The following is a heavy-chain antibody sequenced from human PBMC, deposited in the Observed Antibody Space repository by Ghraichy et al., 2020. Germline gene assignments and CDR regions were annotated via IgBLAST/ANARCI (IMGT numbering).Heavy chain of an antibody. Sequence: GGSLRLFCAASGFTFSDYYMSWIRQAPGKGLEWVSYISSSGSTIYYADSVKGRFTISRDNAKNSLYLQMNSLRAEDTAVYYCARDLERGWDIVVVPAALGWFDPWGQGTLVTVSS. CDR1: GFTFSDYY. CDR3: ARDLERGWDIVVVPAALGWFDP. D-gene: IGHD2-2*01. V-gene: IGHV3-11*01. CDR2: ISSSGSTI. J-gene: IGHJ5*02.